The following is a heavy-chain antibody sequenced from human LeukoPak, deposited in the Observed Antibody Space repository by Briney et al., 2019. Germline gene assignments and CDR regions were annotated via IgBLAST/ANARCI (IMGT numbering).Heavy chain of an antibody. J-gene: IGHJ4*02. D-gene: IGHD6-13*01. CDR2: IYSGADT. CDR1: GFTVSSNY. V-gene: IGHV3-53*01. CDR3: AREGVTAAGTFFDY. Sequence: PGGSLRLSCAASGFTVSSNYMSWVRQAPGRGLEWVSIIYSGADTYYADSVKGRFTTSRDNSKNTLYLQMNSLRAEDTAVYYCAREGVTAAGTFFDYWGQGTLVTVSS.